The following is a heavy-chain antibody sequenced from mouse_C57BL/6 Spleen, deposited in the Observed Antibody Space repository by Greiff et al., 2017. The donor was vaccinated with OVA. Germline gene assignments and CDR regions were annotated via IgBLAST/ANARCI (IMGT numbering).Heavy chain of an antibody. Sequence: VQLQQSGAELMKPGASVKLSCKATGYTFTGYWIEWVKQRPGNGLAWIGEILPGSGSTNYNQKFKGKATFTADTSSNTAYMQLSSLTTEYSAIYYCAIHYYGSEGCFAYWGQGTLVTVSA. V-gene: IGHV1-9*01. CDR3: AIHYYGSEGCFAY. D-gene: IGHD1-1*01. J-gene: IGHJ3*01. CDR1: GYTFTGYW. CDR2: ILPGSGST.